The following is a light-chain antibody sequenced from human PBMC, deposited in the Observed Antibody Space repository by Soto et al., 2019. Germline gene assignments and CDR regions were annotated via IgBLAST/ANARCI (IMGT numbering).Light chain of an antibody. CDR1: SSDIGAFNY. J-gene: IGLJ1*01. CDR2: AVS. Sequence: QSVLTQPASVSGSPGQSITISCTGTSSDIGAFNYVSRYQQHPGKAPKLIIYAVSNRPSGVSERFSGSKSDSTASLSISGLQAEDEADYYCCSYASTSTYVFGPGTKLTVL. V-gene: IGLV2-14*01. CDR3: CSYASTSTYV.